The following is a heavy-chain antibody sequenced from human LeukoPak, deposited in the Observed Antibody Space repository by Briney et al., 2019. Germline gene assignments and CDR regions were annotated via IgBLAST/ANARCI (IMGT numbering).Heavy chain of an antibody. D-gene: IGHD2-2*01. CDR2: IIPTFGTA. J-gene: IGHJ5*02. Sequence: ASVKVSCKASGGTFNSYAISWVRQAPGQGLEWMGGIIPTFGTANYAQKFQGRVTITADESTSTAYMELSSLRSEDTAVYYCASTQPRYCSSTSCYLMTNWFDPWGQGTLVTVSS. CDR3: ASTQPRYCSSTSCYLMTNWFDP. V-gene: IGHV1-69*13. CDR1: GGTFNSYA.